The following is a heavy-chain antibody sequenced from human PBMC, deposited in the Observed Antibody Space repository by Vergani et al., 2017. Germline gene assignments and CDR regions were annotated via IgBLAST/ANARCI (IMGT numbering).Heavy chain of an antibody. CDR3: ARDSSSSSEWFDP. CDR1: GYTFTSYA. V-gene: IGHV1-3*01. Sequence: QVQLVQSGAEVKKPGASVKVSCKASGYTFTSYAMHWVRQAPGQRLEWMGWINAGNGNTNYSQKFQGRVTITRDTSASTAYMELSSLRSEDTAVYYCARDSSSSSEWFDPWGQGTLVTVSS. D-gene: IGHD6-13*01. CDR2: INAGNGNT. J-gene: IGHJ5*02.